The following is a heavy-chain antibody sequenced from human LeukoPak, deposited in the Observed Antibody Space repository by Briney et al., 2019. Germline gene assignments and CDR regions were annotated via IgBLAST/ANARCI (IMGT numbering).Heavy chain of an antibody. J-gene: IGHJ4*02. V-gene: IGHV4-59*08. Sequence: SETLSLTCTVSGGSISSYHWSWIRQPPGKGLEWIGYINYSGSTNYNPSLKSRVTISVDTSKNQFSLKLSSVTAADTAVYYCARRVSDYGDYEDYWGQGTLVTVSS. D-gene: IGHD4-17*01. CDR3: ARRVSDYGDYEDY. CDR1: GGSISSYH. CDR2: INYSGST.